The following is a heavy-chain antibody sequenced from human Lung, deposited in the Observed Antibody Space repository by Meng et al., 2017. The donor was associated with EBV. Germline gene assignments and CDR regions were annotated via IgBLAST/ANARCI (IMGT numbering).Heavy chain of an antibody. CDR1: GGSISSSNW. CDR3: GRDQGRELINH. D-gene: IGHD1-7*01. J-gene: IGHJ4*02. CDR2: IYHSGRT. Sequence: VHLQRPAQGLVKRSVTLSFTCAVAGGSISSSNWWRWVRQPPGKGLEWIGEIYHSGRTNYNPSLKSRVDISVDKSKNQFYLSLFSVTAADTAVYYCGRDQGRELINHWGQGTLVTVSS. V-gene: IGHV4-4*02.